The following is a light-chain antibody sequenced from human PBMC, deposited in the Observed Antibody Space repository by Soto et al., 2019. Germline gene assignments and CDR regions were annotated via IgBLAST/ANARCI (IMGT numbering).Light chain of an antibody. V-gene: IGLV2-14*01. J-gene: IGLJ1*01. CDR3: SSYSISTAYL. Sequence: QSVLTQPASVSGSPGQSITISCTGTSSDDGGYDYVSWYQLHPGKAPKLMVFEVSNRPSGVSYRFSGSKSGNTASLTISGLQAEDEADYFCSSYSISTAYLFGTGTKV. CDR2: EVS. CDR1: SSDDGGYDY.